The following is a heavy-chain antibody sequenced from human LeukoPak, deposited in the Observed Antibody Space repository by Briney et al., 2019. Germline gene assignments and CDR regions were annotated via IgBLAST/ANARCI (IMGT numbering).Heavy chain of an antibody. Sequence: SVKVSCKASGGTFSSYTISWVRQAPGQGLEWMGRIIPILGRANYAQKFQGRVTITADKSTSTAYMELSSLRSEDTAVYYCARGGFSSSGWYKNWFDPWGQGTLVTVSS. CDR1: GGTFSSYT. V-gene: IGHV1-69*08. D-gene: IGHD6-19*01. J-gene: IGHJ5*02. CDR3: ARGGFSSSGWYKNWFDP. CDR2: IIPILGRA.